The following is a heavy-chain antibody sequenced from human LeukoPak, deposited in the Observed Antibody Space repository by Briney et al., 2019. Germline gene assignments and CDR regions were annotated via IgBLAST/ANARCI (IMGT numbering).Heavy chain of an antibody. CDR1: GGSSSGYY. Sequence: SETLSLTCAVYGGSSSGYYWSWIRQPPGKGLEWIGEINHSGSTNYNPSLKSRVTISVDTSKNQFSLKLSSVTAADTAVYYCARGRAHGWFDPWGQGTLVTVSS. J-gene: IGHJ5*02. V-gene: IGHV4-34*01. CDR3: ARGRAHGWFDP. CDR2: INHSGST.